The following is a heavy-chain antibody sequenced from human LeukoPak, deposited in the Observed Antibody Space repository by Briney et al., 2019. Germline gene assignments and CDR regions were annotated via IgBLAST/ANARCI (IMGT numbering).Heavy chain of an antibody. CDR1: GYSFTTYW. CDR2: IYPGDSDT. D-gene: IGHD2-15*01. CDR3: ARQYCSGGNCYNHNWFDP. J-gene: IGHJ5*02. Sequence: GESLKISCKGSGYSFTTYWIGWVRQMPGKGLEWIGIIYPGDSDTRYSPSFQGQVTISADKSISTAYLQWSSLKASDTAMYYCARQYCSGGNCYNHNWFDPWGQGTLVTVSS. V-gene: IGHV5-51*01.